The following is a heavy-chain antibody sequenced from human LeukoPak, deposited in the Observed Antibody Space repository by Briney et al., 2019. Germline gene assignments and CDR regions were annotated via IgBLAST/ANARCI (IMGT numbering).Heavy chain of an antibody. CDR1: GGSISSYY. J-gene: IGHJ4*02. CDR2: IYYSGST. Sequence: PSETLSLTCTVSGGSISSYYWGWIRQPPGKGLEWIGYIYYSGSTNYNPSLKSRVTISVDTSKNQFSLKLSSVTAADTAVYYCARARSAYSSGYFTQWVFDYWGQGTLVTVSS. V-gene: IGHV4-59*01. D-gene: IGHD3-22*01. CDR3: ARARSAYSSGYFTQWVFDY.